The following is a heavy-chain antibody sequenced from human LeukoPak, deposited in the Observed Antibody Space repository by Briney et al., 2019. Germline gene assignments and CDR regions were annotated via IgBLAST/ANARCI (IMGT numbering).Heavy chain of an antibody. Sequence: GESLKISCKGSGYSFTSYWIGWVRQMPGKGLEWMGIIYPGDSDTRYSPSFQGQVTISADKSISTAYLQWSSLKASDTAMYYCARLFRGSYFPYYFDYWGQGTLVTVSS. J-gene: IGHJ4*02. CDR1: GYSFTSYW. CDR3: ARLFRGSYFPYYFDY. CDR2: IYPGDSDT. V-gene: IGHV5-51*01. D-gene: IGHD1-26*01.